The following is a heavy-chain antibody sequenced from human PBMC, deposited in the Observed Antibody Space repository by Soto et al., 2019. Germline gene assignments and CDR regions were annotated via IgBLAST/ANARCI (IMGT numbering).Heavy chain of an antibody. CDR2: IKSKTDGGTT. CDR3: TTSSGYCSSTSCYAPYYYGMDV. Sequence: GGSLRLSCAASGFTFSNAWMNWVRQAPGKGLEWVGRIKSKTDGGTTDYAAPVKGRFTISRDDSKNTLYLQMNSLKTEDTAVYYCTTSSGYCSSTSCYAPYYYGMDVWGQGTTVTVSS. CDR1: GFTFSNAW. J-gene: IGHJ6*02. V-gene: IGHV3-15*07. D-gene: IGHD2-2*01.